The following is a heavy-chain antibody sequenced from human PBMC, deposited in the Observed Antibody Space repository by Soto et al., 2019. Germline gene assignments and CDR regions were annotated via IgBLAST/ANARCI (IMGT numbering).Heavy chain of an antibody. Sequence: EMQLLESGGGLVQPGGSLRLSCAASGFTFSNYAMSWVRQAPGKGLEWVSSISKSGGGTYYADSVKGRFTISRDNSKNTLYLQMNSLKAEDTAVYSCAKTSSLFDYWGQGTLVTVSS. J-gene: IGHJ4*02. D-gene: IGHD6-13*01. CDR3: AKTSSLFDY. CDR2: ISKSGGGT. CDR1: GFTFSNYA. V-gene: IGHV3-23*01.